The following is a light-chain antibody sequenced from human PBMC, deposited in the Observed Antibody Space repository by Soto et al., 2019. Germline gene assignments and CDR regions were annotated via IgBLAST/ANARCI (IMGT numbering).Light chain of an antibody. CDR2: EVS. J-gene: IGLJ2*01. Sequence: QPVLTQPPSASGSPGQSVTISCTGTSSDVGGYNYVSWYQQHPGKAPKLMIYEVSKRPSGVPDRFSGSKSGNTASLTVSGLQADDEADYYCSSYAGSNLLLFGGGTKLTVL. V-gene: IGLV2-8*01. CDR3: SSYAGSNLLL. CDR1: SSDVGGYNY.